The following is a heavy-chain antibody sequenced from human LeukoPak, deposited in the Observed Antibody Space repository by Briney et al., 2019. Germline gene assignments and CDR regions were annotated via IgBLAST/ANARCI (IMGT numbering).Heavy chain of an antibody. J-gene: IGHJ4*02. CDR2: VKPDGGDK. CDR1: GFTFSSYW. CDR3: ARDLDY. Sequence: GGSLRLSCAASGFTFSSYWMVWFRQAPGKGLEWVANVKPDGGDKYYADSVKGRFTIFRDNVKNSLYLQMNDLRAEDTAVYYCARDLDYWGQGTLVTVSS. V-gene: IGHV3-7*05.